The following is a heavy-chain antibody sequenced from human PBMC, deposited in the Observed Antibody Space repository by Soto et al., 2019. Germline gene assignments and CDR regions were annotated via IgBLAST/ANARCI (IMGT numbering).Heavy chain of an antibody. V-gene: IGHV3-9*01. CDR1: GFTFDDYA. D-gene: IGHD6-6*01. CDR3: AKDTYSSSSGLIYY. J-gene: IGHJ4*02. Sequence: EVQLVESGGGLVQPGRSLRLSCAASGFTFDDYAMHWVRQAPGKGLEWVSGISWNSGSIGYADSVKGRFTISRDNAKNSLYLQMNSLGAEDTALYYCAKDTYSSSSGLIYYWGQGTLVTVSS. CDR2: ISWNSGSI.